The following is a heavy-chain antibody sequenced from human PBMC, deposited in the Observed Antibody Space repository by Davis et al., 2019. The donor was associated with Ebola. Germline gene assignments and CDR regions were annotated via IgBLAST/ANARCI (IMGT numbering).Heavy chain of an antibody. Sequence: GESLKISCAASGFTFSSYWMHWVRQAPGKGLVWVSRINSDGSSTSYADSVKGRFTISRDNAKNTLYLQMNSLRAEDTAVYYCARGNHYAMDVWGQGTTVTVSS. CDR3: ARGNHYAMDV. CDR1: GFTFSSYW. J-gene: IGHJ6*02. V-gene: IGHV3-74*01. CDR2: INSDGSST.